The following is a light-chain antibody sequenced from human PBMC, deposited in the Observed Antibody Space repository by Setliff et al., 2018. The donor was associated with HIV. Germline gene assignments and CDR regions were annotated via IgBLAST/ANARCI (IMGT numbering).Light chain of an antibody. CDR3: AAWDGSLNGYV. J-gene: IGLJ1*01. Sequence: QSVLTQPPSASWTPGQRVTISCSGSSSNIGSNTVNWYQQLPGTAPKLLIYSNNQRPSGVPDRFSGSKSGTSSSLAISGLQSEDEADYYCAAWDGSLNGYVFGTGTKVTVL. CDR2: SNN. CDR1: SSNIGSNT. V-gene: IGLV1-44*01.